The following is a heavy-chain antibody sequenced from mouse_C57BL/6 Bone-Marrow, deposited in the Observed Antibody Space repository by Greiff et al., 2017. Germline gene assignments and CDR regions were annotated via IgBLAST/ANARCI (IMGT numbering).Heavy chain of an antibody. CDR3: TKPGHYYVPFRY. CDR1: GFNIKDDY. Sequence: EVQRVESGAELVRPGASVKLSCTASGFNIKDDYMHWVKQRPEQGLEWIGWIDPENGDTEYASKFQGKATITADTSSNTAYLQLSSLTSEDTAVYYVTKPGHYYVPFRYWGQGTTLTVSS. D-gene: IGHD2-1*01. CDR2: IDPENGDT. V-gene: IGHV14-4*01. J-gene: IGHJ2*01.